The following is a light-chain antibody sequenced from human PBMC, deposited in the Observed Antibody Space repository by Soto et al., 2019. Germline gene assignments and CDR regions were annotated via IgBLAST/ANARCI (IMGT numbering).Light chain of an antibody. CDR3: QQLNSYPYT. V-gene: IGKV1-9*01. CDR1: QGISSY. J-gene: IGKJ2*01. Sequence: DIQLTQSPSFLSASVGDRVTITCRASQGISSYLAWYQQKPGKAPKLLIYAASTLQSGVPSRFSGSGSGTEFTLTISSLQPEDFATYSCQQLNSYPYTFGQGTKLHIK. CDR2: AAS.